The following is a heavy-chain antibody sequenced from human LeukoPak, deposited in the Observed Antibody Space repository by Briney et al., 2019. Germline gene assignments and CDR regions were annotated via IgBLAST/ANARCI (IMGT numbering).Heavy chain of an antibody. V-gene: IGHV4-4*07. CDR1: GGSISSYH. CDR2: IDSNGDT. Sequence: SETLSLTCTVSGGSISSYHWIWIRQPAGKGLEWIGRIDSNGDTVYNPSLKSRATMSLDMTNNQFSLKLSSVTAADTAVYYCARDRGLDGSDQLDSWGPGTLVTVSS. J-gene: IGHJ5*01. CDR3: ARDRGLDGSDQLDS. D-gene: IGHD3-10*01.